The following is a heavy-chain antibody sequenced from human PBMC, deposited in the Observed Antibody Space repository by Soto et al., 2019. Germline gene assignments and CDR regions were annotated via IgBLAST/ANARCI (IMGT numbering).Heavy chain of an antibody. CDR2: IWYDGSNQ. CDR3: TRSPPGVAGRYYFDF. V-gene: IGHV3-33*01. D-gene: IGHD6-6*01. Sequence: QVQLVESGGGVVQPGRSLRLSCAASGFAFSSYGMHWVRQTPGKGLEWVALIWYDGSNQYYADSVKGRFTISRDNSKNTLYLQMHSLRGEDTGVYFCTRSPPGVAGRYYFDFWGQGTLVTVSS. CDR1: GFAFSSYG. J-gene: IGHJ4*02.